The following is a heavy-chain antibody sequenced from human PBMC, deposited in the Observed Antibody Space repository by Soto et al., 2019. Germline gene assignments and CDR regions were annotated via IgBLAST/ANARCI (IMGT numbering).Heavy chain of an antibody. V-gene: IGHV1-69*04. CDR1: GGTFSSYT. Sequence: VASVKVSCKASGGTFSSYTISWVRQAPGQGLEWMGRIIPILGIANYAQKFQGRVTITADKSTSTAYMELSSLRSEDTAEYYCAREGYGDDLWYYGMDVWGQGTTVTVSS. J-gene: IGHJ6*02. D-gene: IGHD4-17*01. CDR3: AREGYGDDLWYYGMDV. CDR2: IIPILGIA.